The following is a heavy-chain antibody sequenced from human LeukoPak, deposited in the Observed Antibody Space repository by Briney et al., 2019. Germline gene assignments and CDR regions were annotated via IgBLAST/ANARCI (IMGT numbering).Heavy chain of an antibody. CDR3: ASIQQQLVWYKIDY. CDR1: GGSISSYY. D-gene: IGHD6-13*01. Sequence: SETLSVTCTVSGGSISSYYWSWIRQPPGKGLEWIGYIYYSGSTNYNPSLKSRVTISVDTSKNQFSLKLSSVTAADTAVYYCASIQQQLVWYKIDYWGQGTLVTVSS. V-gene: IGHV4-59*12. CDR2: IYYSGST. J-gene: IGHJ4*02.